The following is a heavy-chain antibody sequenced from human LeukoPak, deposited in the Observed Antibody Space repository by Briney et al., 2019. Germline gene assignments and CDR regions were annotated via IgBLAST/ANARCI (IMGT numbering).Heavy chain of an antibody. CDR2: IKQDGSEK. CDR3: ARPYTIFGVVSLFDY. J-gene: IGHJ4*02. D-gene: IGHD3-3*01. CDR1: GFTFSSYW. Sequence: GGSLRLSCAASGFTFSSYWMSWVRQAPGKGLEWVANIKQDGSEKYYVDSVKGRFTISRDSAKNSLYLQMNSLRAEDTAVYYCARPYTIFGVVSLFDYWGQGTLVTVSS. V-gene: IGHV3-7*01.